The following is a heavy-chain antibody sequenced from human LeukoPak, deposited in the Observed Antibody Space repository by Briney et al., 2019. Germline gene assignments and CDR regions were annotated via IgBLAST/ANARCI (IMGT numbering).Heavy chain of an antibody. CDR1: GYTLTELS. D-gene: IGHD3-10*01. Sequence: ASVKVSCKVSGYTLTELSMHWVRQAPGKGLEWMGGFDPEDGETIYAQKFQGRVPMTEDTSTDTAYMELRSLRSEDTVVYYCATVGQTRSASYYTPRYFQPWGQGTLVTVSS. CDR2: FDPEDGET. J-gene: IGHJ1*01. V-gene: IGHV1-24*01. CDR3: ATVGQTRSASYYTPRYFQP.